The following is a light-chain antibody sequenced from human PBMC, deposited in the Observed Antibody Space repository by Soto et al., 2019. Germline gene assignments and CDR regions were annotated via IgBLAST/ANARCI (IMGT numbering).Light chain of an antibody. CDR2: DAS. Sequence: ETVLTQSPATLSLSPGERATLYCRASQSVSRFLAWYQQKPGQAPRLLIYDASNRATGIPARFSGSGSGTDFTLTISRLEPEDFAVYYCQQRGNWPPNTFGQGTRLDIK. CDR3: QQRGNWPPNT. V-gene: IGKV3-11*01. CDR1: QSVSRF. J-gene: IGKJ5*01.